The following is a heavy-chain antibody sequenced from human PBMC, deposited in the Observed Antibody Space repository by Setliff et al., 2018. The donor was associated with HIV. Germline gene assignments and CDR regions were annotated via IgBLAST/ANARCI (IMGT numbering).Heavy chain of an antibody. Sequence: SETLSLTCSVSGGSFSGYYWSWIRQPPGKGLEWIGYIYIYNSGSTDYNPSLTSRVTIPVDTSRNQFSLKLTSVTAADTAIYYCARGVNFDYWGQGTQVTVSS. CDR2: IYIYNSGST. J-gene: IGHJ4*02. V-gene: IGHV4-59*01. CDR3: ARGVNFDY. D-gene: IGHD3-3*01. CDR1: GGSFSGYY.